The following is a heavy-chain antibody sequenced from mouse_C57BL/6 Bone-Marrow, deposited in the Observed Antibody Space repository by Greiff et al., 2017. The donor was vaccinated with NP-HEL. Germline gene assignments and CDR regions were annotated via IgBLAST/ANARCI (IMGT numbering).Heavy chain of an antibody. J-gene: IGHJ1*03. CDR3: ARDADYGWYFDV. V-gene: IGHV7-1*01. CDR2: RRNKANDYTT. Sequence: EVKLMESGGGLVQSGRSLRLSCATSGFTFSDFYMEWVRQAPGKGLEWIAARRNKANDYTTEYRASVKGRFIVSRDTSQSILYLQMNARRAEDTAIYYCARDADYGWYFDVWGTGTTVTVSS. D-gene: IGHD1-1*01. CDR1: GFTFSDFY.